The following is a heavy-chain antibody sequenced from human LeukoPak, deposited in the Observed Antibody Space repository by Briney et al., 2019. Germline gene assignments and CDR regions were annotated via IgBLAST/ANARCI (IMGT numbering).Heavy chain of an antibody. Sequence: SETLSLTCTVSGDSISSGNYWGWIRQPPGKGLEWIGSIFHTGSTYFNLSLKSPVTISVDTSKNQFSLRLSSVTAADTAVYYCARSASYVDYYYESSAGRTGFDPWGQGTLVTVSS. CDR3: ARSASYVDYYYESSAGRTGFDP. V-gene: IGHV4-38-2*02. D-gene: IGHD3-22*01. J-gene: IGHJ5*02. CDR2: IFHTGST. CDR1: GDSISSGNY.